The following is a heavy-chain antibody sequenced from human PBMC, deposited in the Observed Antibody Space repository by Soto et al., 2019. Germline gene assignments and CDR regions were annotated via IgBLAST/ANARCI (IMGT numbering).Heavy chain of an antibody. J-gene: IGHJ4*02. V-gene: IGHV4-59*01. D-gene: IGHD3-9*01. Sequence: SETLSLTCTVSGGSISSYYWSWIRQPPGKGLEWIGYIYYSGSTNYNPSLKSRVTISVDTSKNQFSLKLSSVTAADTAVYYCARVKTYYDILTGYYKPHYFDYWGQGTLVTVSS. CDR1: GGSISSYY. CDR3: ARVKTYYDILTGYYKPHYFDY. CDR2: IYYSGST.